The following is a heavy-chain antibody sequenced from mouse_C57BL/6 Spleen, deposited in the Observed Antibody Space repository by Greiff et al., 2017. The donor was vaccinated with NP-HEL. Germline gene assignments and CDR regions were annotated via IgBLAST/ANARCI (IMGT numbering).Heavy chain of an antibody. CDR1: GFTFSDYG. Sequence: EVQRVESGGGLVKPGGSLKLSCAASGFTFSDYGMHWVRQAPEKGLEWVAYISSGSSTIYYADTVKGRFTISRDNAKNTLFLQMTSLRSEDTAMYYCARPEPFAYWGQGTLVTVSA. CDR3: ARPEPFAY. J-gene: IGHJ3*01. V-gene: IGHV5-17*01. CDR2: ISSGSSTI.